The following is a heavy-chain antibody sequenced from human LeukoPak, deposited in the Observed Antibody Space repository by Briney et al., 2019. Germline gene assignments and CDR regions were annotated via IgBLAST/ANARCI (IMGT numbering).Heavy chain of an antibody. V-gene: IGHV3-23*01. CDR2: ISGSGGST. D-gene: IGHD4-17*01. CDR1: GFTFNNFA. CDR3: AKYPTCYGGNSAFDY. Sequence: GGSLRLSCAASGFTFNNFAMSWVRQAPGKGLEWVSTISGSGGSTYYADSVKGRFTISRDNSKNTLSLQMSSLRAEDTPVYYCAKYPTCYGGNSAFDYWGQGTLVTVSS. J-gene: IGHJ4*02.